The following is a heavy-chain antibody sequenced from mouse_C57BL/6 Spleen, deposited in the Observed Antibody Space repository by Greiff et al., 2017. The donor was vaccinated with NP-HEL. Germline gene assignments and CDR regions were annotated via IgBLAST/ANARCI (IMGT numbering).Heavy chain of an antibody. D-gene: IGHD2-10*01. Sequence: QVQLQQPGAELVKPGASVKLSCKASGYTFTSYWMHWVKQRPGQGLEWIGMIHPNSGSTNYNEKFKSKATLTVDKSSSTAYMQLSSLTSEDSAVYYCARYQEAYPFYCDYWGQGTTLTVSS. CDR2: IHPNSGST. CDR1: GYTFTSYW. J-gene: IGHJ2*01. V-gene: IGHV1-64*01. CDR3: ARYQEAYPFYCDY.